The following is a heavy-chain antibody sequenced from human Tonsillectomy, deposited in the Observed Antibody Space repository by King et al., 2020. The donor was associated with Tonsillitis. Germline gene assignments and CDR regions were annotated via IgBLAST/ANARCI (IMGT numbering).Heavy chain of an antibody. CDR2: ISYDGSNK. CDR1: GFTFSSYA. Sequence: VQLVQSGGGVVQPGRSLRLSYAASGFTFSSYAMHWVRQAPGKGLEWVAVISYDGSNKYYADSVKGRFTISRDNSKNKLYLQMNSLRAEDTAVYYCARDGRELTGDYYFAYWGQGTLVTVSS. D-gene: IGHD7-27*01. V-gene: IGHV3-30-3*01. J-gene: IGHJ4*02. CDR3: ARDGRELTGDYYFAY.